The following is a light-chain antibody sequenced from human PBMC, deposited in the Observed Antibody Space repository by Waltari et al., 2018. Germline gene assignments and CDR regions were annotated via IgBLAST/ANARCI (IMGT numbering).Light chain of an antibody. CDR2: QDS. Sequence: SYELTQPPSVSVSPGQTASITCSGDKLGDTYACWYQQKPGQSPVLVIYQDSKRPSGIPARFSGSNSGNTATLTISGTQAMDEADYYCQAWDSSTALVFGGGTKLTVL. CDR1: KLGDTY. CDR3: QAWDSSTALV. J-gene: IGLJ2*01. V-gene: IGLV3-1*01.